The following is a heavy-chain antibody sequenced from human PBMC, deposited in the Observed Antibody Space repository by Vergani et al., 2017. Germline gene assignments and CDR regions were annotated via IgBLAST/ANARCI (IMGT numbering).Heavy chain of an antibody. CDR1: GFTFSSYS. CDR2: ISSSSSYI. V-gene: IGHV3-21*01. D-gene: IGHD4-11*01. Sequence: EVQLVESGGGLVKPGGSLRLSCAASGFTFSSYSMTWVRQAPGKGLEWVSSISSSSSYIYYADSVKGRFTISRDNAKNSLYLQMNSLRAEDTAVYYCASWADYQFDYWGQGTLVTVSS. CDR3: ASWADYQFDY. J-gene: IGHJ4*02.